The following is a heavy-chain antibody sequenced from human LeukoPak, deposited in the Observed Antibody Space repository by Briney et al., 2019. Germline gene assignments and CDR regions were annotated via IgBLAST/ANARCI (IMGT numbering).Heavy chain of an antibody. CDR1: GFTFDDYA. V-gene: IGHV3-43*02. CDR2: ISGDGGST. Sequence: GRSLRLSCAASGFTFDDYAMHWVRQAPGKGLEWVSLISGDGGSTYYADSVKGRFTISRDNSKNSLYLQMNSLRTEDTALYYCAKESSSGWYRQRSYFQHWGQGTLVTVSS. CDR3: AKESSSGWYRQRSYFQH. D-gene: IGHD6-19*01. J-gene: IGHJ1*01.